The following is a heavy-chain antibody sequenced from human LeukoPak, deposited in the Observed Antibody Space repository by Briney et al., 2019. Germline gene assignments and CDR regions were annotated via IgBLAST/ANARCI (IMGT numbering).Heavy chain of an antibody. CDR2: INPSGGST. Sequence: ASVKVSCKASGYTFTSYYMHWVRQAPGQGLEWMGIINPSGGSTSYAQKFQGRVTMTRDTSTSTVYMELSSLRSEDTAVYYCARVHYYETSDWGNYFDYWGQGTLVTVSS. CDR1: GYTFTSYY. CDR3: ARVHYYETSDWGNYFDY. V-gene: IGHV1-46*01. D-gene: IGHD3-22*01. J-gene: IGHJ4*02.